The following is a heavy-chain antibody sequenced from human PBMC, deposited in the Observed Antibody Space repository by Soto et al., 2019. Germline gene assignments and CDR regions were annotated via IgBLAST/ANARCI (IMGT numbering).Heavy chain of an antibody. J-gene: IGHJ6*02. CDR2: IYYSGST. V-gene: IGHV4-39*01. CDR3: ARHRADFWSGYGTMDV. CDR1: GGSISSSSYY. Sequence: SLTCTVSGGSISSSSYYWGWIRQPPGKGLEWIGSIYYSGSTYYNPSLKSRVTISVDTSKNQFSLKLSSVTAADTAVYYCARHRADFWSGYGTMDVWGQGTTVTVSS. D-gene: IGHD3-3*01.